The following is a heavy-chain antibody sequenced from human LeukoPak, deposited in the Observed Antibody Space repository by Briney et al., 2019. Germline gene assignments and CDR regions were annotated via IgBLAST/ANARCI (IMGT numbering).Heavy chain of an antibody. CDR2: ISAYNGNT. Sequence: ASVKVSCKASGYTFTSYGISWVRQAPGQGLEWMGWISAYNGNTNYAQKLQGRVTMPTDTSTSTAYMELRSLRSDDTAVYYCARVTGPDSSGWFSHYYYYYGMDVWGQGTRSPSP. CDR3: ARVTGPDSSGWFSHYYYYYGMDV. J-gene: IGHJ6*02. V-gene: IGHV1-18*01. CDR1: GYTFTSYG. D-gene: IGHD6-19*01.